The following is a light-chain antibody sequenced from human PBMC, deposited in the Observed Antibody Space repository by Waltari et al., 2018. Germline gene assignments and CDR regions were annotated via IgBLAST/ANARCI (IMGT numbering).Light chain of an antibody. CDR2: QAS. CDR1: QSIGSW. Sequence: DIQMTQSHSTLSASVEDRVTITCRASQSIGSWLAWYQQKPGKAPKLLLYQASTLDSGVPSRFSGSGSGTEFTLPISGLQPDDCATDRCQHYGGYPRAFGQGTKLEIK. J-gene: IGKJ2*01. V-gene: IGKV1-5*03. CDR3: QHYGGYPRA.